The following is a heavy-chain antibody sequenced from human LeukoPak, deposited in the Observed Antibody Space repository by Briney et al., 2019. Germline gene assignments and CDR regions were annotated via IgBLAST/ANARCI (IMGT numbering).Heavy chain of an antibody. V-gene: IGHV3-21*01. J-gene: IGHJ4*02. CDR1: GFTFSSYR. Sequence: GGSLRLSCAASGFTFSSYRMNWFRQAPGKGLEWVSSISIISSYIYYAASVKGRFTISRDNAKNSLYLQMNSLRAEDTTVYYCASGDSRGYYTACDYWGQGTLVTVSS. D-gene: IGHD3-22*01. CDR3: ASGDSRGYYTACDY. CDR2: ISIISSYI.